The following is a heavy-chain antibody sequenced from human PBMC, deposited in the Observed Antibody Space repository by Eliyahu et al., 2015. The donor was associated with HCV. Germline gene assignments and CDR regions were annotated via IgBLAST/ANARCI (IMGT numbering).Heavy chain of an antibody. CDR1: GGSISSXSYY. D-gene: IGHD6-13*01. V-gene: IGHV4-61*02. Sequence: QVQLQESGPGLVNPSQTLSLTCTVSGGSISSXSYYWSWIRQPAGKGLEWIGRIYTSGSTNYNPSLKSRVTISVDTSKNQFSLKLSSVTAADTAVYYCARDRGIAAAALGDWFDPWGQGTLVTVSS. CDR2: IYTSGST. CDR3: ARDRGIAAAALGDWFDP. J-gene: IGHJ5*02.